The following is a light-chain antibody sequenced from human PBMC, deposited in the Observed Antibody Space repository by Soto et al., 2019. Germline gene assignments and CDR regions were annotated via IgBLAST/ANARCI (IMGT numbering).Light chain of an antibody. CDR1: NIGSKS. Sequence: VLTQPPSVSVAPGKTARITCGGNNIGSKSVHWYQQKPGQAPVLVIYYDSDRPSGIPERFSGSNSGNTATLTISRVEAGDEADYYCQVWDSSSDHRVFGTGTKVTVL. CDR3: QVWDSSSDHRV. V-gene: IGLV3-21*04. CDR2: YDS. J-gene: IGLJ1*01.